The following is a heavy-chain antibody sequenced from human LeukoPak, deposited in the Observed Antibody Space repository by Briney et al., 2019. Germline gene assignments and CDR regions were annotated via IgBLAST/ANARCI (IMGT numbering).Heavy chain of an antibody. J-gene: IGHJ6*03. CDR3: ARLTQTNGSGSYYRYYYYYYYMDV. V-gene: IGHV4-59*01. Sequence: SETLSLTCTVSGGSISSYYWSWIRQPPGKGLEWIGYIYYSGSTNYNPSLKSRVTISVDTSKNQFSLKLSSVTAADTAVYYCARLTQTNGSGSYYRYYYYYYYMDVWGKGTTVTISS. CDR1: GGSISSYY. CDR2: IYYSGST. D-gene: IGHD3-10*01.